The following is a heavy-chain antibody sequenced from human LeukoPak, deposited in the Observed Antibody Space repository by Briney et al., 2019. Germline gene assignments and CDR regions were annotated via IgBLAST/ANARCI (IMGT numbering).Heavy chain of an antibody. CDR1: GFIFSSYW. V-gene: IGHV3-74*01. CDR2: INFDGSST. CDR3: TRDLMDYDVSTGLHHYYMDV. J-gene: IGHJ6*02. Sequence: GGSLRLSCAASGFIFSSYWMHWVRQAPGKGLVWVSRINFDGSSTNYADSVRGRFTISRDNAKNTLFLQMNTLRVEDTAVYYCTRDLMDYDVSTGLHHYYMDVWDQGTTVTVSS. D-gene: IGHD3-9*01.